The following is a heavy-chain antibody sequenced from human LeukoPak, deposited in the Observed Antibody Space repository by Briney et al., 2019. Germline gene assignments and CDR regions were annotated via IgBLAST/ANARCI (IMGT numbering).Heavy chain of an antibody. J-gene: IGHJ4*02. CDR1: GGSISSGGYY. D-gene: IGHD1-26*01. CDR2: IYYSGST. V-gene: IGHV4-31*03. Sequence: SRTLSLTCTVSGGSISSGGYYWSWIRQHPGKGLEWIGYIYYSGSTYYNPSLKSRVTISVDTSKNQFSLKLSSVTAADTAVYYCAREVGATRFYYFDYWGQGTLVTVSS. CDR3: AREVGATRFYYFDY.